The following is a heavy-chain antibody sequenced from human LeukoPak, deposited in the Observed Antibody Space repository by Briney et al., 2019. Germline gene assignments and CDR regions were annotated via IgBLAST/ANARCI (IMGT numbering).Heavy chain of an antibody. CDR2: IYYSGST. D-gene: IGHD3-3*01. CDR3: ARGQPLSRYVDRSGYPNDAFDI. CDR1: GGSISSGGYS. V-gene: IGHV4-61*08. J-gene: IGHJ3*02. Sequence: PSETLSLTCAVSGGSISSGGYSWSWIRQPPGKGLEWIGYIYYSGSTNYNPSLKSRVTISVDTSKNQFSLKLSSVTAADTAVYYCARGQPLSRYVDRSGYPNDAFDIWGQGTMVTVSS.